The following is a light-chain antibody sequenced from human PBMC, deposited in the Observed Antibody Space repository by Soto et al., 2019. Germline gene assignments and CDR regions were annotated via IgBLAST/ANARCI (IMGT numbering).Light chain of an antibody. J-gene: IGKJ1*01. CDR3: QQYGVAPRT. CDR2: GAS. Sequence: IGMTQCTSTLSVSPGERATLSCRASQRVXSDFGWYHQKPGQAPRPLXDGASSRATGSPDRFSGSGSGTDFTLPISRLDPEDSAVYYFQQYGVAPRTFGQGTKVDIK. CDR1: QRVXSD. V-gene: IGKV3-20*01.